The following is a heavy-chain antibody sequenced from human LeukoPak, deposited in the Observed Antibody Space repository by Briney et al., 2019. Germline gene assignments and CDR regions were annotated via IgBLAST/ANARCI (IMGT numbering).Heavy chain of an antibody. CDR3: ARWAGVTDQ. D-gene: IGHD5-18*01. Sequence: GGSLRLSCAASGITVSTFWMHWVRQAPGEGLVWVSRINTDGSVTNYADSVEGRFTISRDNAKNMLYLQMNSLIAEDTAVYYCARWAGVTDQWGQGTQVTVSS. CDR1: GITVSTFW. CDR2: INTDGSVT. J-gene: IGHJ4*02. V-gene: IGHV3-74*01.